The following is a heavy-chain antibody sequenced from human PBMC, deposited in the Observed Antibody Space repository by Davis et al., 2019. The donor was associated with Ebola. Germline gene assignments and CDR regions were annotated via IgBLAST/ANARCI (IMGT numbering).Heavy chain of an antibody. D-gene: IGHD2-2*01. V-gene: IGHV4-4*02. CDR2: IYHSGST. Sequence: SETLSLTCAVSGGSISSSNWWSWVRQPPGKGLEWIGEIYHSGSTNYNPSLKSRVTISVDKSKNQFSLKLSSVTAADTAVYYCARQQLLWPHYYYYGMDVWGQGTTVTVSS. CDR3: ARQQLLWPHYYYYGMDV. J-gene: IGHJ6*02. CDR1: GGSISSSNW.